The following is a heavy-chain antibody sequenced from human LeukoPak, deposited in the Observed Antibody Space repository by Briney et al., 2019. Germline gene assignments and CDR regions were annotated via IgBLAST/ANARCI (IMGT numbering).Heavy chain of an antibody. D-gene: IGHD6-19*01. V-gene: IGHV5-51*01. CDR3: ARSSGSGSNGWYLDY. CDR1: GYSFTTYW. J-gene: IGHJ4*02. Sequence: GESLKISCKGSGYSFTTYWIGWVRQMPGKGLEWMGIIYPGDSDTRYSPSFQGQVTISADKSISTAYLQWSSLKASDTATYYCARSSGSGSNGWYLDYWGQGTLVTVSS. CDR2: IYPGDSDT.